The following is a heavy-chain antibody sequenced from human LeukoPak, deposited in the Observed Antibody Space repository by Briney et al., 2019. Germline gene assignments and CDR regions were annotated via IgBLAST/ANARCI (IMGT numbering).Heavy chain of an antibody. Sequence: SETLSLTCTVSGGSISSYYWNWIRQPPGKGLEWIGYIYYSGSTNYNPSLKSRVTISVDTSKNQFSLKLSSVTAADTAVYYCARVYAAGGYYDSSGYRYYFDYWGQGTLVTVSS. J-gene: IGHJ4*02. V-gene: IGHV4-59*01. CDR2: IYYSGST. CDR3: ARVYAAGGYYDSSGYRYYFDY. D-gene: IGHD3-22*01. CDR1: GGSISSYY.